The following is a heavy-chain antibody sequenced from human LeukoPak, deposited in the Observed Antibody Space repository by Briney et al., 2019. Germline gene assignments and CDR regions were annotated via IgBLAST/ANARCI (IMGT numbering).Heavy chain of an antibody. CDR3: ARGRQLWLSPRGIFDY. CDR2: INHSGST. V-gene: IGHV4-34*01. J-gene: IGHJ4*02. CDR1: GGSFSGYY. Sequence: SETLSLTCAVYGGSFSGYYWSWIRQPPGKGLEWIGEINHSGSTNCNPSLKSRVTISVDTSKNRFSLKLSSVTAADTAVYYCARGRQLWLSPRGIFDYWGQGTLVTVSS. D-gene: IGHD5-18*01.